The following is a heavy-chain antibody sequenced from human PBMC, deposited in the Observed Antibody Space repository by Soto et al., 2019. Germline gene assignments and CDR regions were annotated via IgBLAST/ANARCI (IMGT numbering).Heavy chain of an antibody. CDR1: GGSFNGYT. D-gene: IGHD3-10*01. V-gene: IGHV4-34*02. J-gene: IGHJ4*02. CDR2: INAGGSA. Sequence: QVQLQQRGAGLLKPSETLSLTCAVHGGSFNGYTWTWIRQSPEKGLEWIGQINAGGSANYNPSLKGRVTMSVGTSNNQFFLGLTSVTAADTAVYYCARGLFSVTSYSGGWYCFDFWGQGTLVTVSS. CDR3: ARGLFSVTSYSGGWYCFDF.